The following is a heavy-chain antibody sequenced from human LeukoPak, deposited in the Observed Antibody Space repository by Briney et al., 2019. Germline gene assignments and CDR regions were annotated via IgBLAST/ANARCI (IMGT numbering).Heavy chain of an antibody. CDR2: FYNSGST. D-gene: IGHD2-2*01. CDR3: VLMPGY. V-gene: IGHV4-39*01. J-gene: IGHJ4*02. Sequence: SETLSLTCTVSGGSISSSTYYWGWIRQPPGKGLEWIGSFYNSGSTYYNPSLKSRATISVDTSKNQFSLKLTSVTAADTAIYYCVLMPGYWGQGTLVTVSS. CDR1: GGSISSSTYY.